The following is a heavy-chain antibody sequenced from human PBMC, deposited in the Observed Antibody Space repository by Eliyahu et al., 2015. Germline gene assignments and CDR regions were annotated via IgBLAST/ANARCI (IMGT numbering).Heavy chain of an antibody. V-gene: IGHV5-51*01. J-gene: IGHJ5*02. Sequence: EVQLVQSGAEVKKPGESLKISCKGSGYSFTSYWIGWVRQMPGXGLXWMGVIYPGDXDTXYXPSFQGQVTISAXKSISTAYLQWSSLKASDTAMYYCARHLPYGGPAAILGSYNWFDPWGQGTLVTVSS. CDR1: GYSFTSYW. D-gene: IGHD2-2*02. CDR3: ARHLPYGGPAAILGSYNWFDP. CDR2: IYPGDXDT.